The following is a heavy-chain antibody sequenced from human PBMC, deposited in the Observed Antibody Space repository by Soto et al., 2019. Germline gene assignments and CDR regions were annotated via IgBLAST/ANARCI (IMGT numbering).Heavy chain of an antibody. D-gene: IGHD3-9*01. CDR2: IYYRGTS. Sequence: QVHLQESGPGLVKPSQTLSLTCTVSGASITSVDYYWSWIRQSPGTGLEWIGYIYYRGTSYYNPSPKSRVSMSVDTSKNQFSLKLQSVTAADTAVYYCAGAVGILAGYYRPWCQGTLVTVSS. V-gene: IGHV4-30-4*01. CDR3: AGAVGILAGYYRP. CDR1: GASITSVDYY. J-gene: IGHJ5*01.